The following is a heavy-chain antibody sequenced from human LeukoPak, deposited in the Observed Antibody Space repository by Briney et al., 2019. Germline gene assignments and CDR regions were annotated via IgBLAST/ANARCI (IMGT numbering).Heavy chain of an antibody. J-gene: IGHJ4*02. CDR2: INHSGST. CDR3: ARGQGVATTYYFDY. D-gene: IGHD5-12*01. V-gene: IGHV4-34*01. CDR1: GGSFSGYY. Sequence: SETLSLTCAVYGGSFSGYYWSWIRQPPGKGLEWIGEINHSGSTNYNPSLKSRVTISVDTSKNQFSLKLSSVTAADTAVYYCARGQGVATTYYFDYWGQGTLVTVSS.